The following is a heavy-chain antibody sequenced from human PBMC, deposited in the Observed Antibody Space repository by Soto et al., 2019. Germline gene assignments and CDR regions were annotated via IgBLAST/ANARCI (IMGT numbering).Heavy chain of an antibody. CDR1: GFNFRSYW. CDR2: IEQDGSEI. Sequence: EVQLVESGGGLVQPGGSLRLSCAASGFNFRSYWMSWVRQAPGKGLEWVANIEQDGSEIYYVDSVKGRFTISRDNAMNSLYLQMNNLRAEDTAVYFCAREVPPAMRSRTPWIAFDFWGQGTMVTVSS. J-gene: IGHJ3*01. D-gene: IGHD2-2*01. V-gene: IGHV3-7*01. CDR3: AREVPPAMRSRTPWIAFDF.